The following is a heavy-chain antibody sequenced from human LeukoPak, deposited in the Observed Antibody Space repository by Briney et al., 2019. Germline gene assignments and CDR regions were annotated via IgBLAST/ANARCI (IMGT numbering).Heavy chain of an antibody. D-gene: IGHD5-24*01. CDR2: ISHRGSP. V-gene: IGHV4-61*08. CDR1: GGSIGSVGYQ. CDR3: ARWAEGYCDSATCYYNYFDP. J-gene: IGHJ5*02. Sequence: SETLSLTCKVSGGSIGSVGYQWSWIRQAPGKGLEWIGYISHRGSPLYNPSLKSRVTMSIDTSENQVSLRLNSVTAADTGVYYCARWAEGYCDSATCYYNYFDPWGQGTLVIVSS.